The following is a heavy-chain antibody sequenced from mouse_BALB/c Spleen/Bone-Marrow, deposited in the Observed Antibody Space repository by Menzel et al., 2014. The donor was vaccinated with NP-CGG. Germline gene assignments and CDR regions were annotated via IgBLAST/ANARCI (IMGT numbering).Heavy chain of an antibody. V-gene: IGHV2-9*02. J-gene: IGHJ4*01. CDR1: GFSLTSYG. CDR2: IWAGGIT. D-gene: IGHD2-14*01. CDR3: ARGGYYKYDEDAMDY. Sequence: VQLQQSGPGLVAPSQSLSITCTVSGFSLTSYGVHWVRPPPGKGLEWLGVIWAGGITNYNSTLMSRLSINKDDSKSKVFLKMNSLQTDDTAMYYCARGGYYKYDEDAMDYWGQGTSVTVSS.